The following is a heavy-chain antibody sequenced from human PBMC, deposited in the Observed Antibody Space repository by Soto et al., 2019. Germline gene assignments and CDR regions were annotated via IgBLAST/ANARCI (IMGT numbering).Heavy chain of an antibody. CDR3: ARSLYGSGIWYFNL. CDR1: GDSVRNGNHY. J-gene: IGHJ2*01. Sequence: QVQLQEAGPGLVRPSETLSLSCTVSGDSVRNGNHYWSWIRQPPGKGLEWIGYIYYTGRTKYNPSLKSRVTMSLDVSNNQFSLKMTSVAAADTALYYCARSLYGSGIWYFNLWGRGTLVTVSS. D-gene: IGHD3-10*01. V-gene: IGHV4-61*01. CDR2: IYYTGRT.